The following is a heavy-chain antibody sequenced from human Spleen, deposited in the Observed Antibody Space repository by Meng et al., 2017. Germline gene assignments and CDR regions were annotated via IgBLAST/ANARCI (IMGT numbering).Heavy chain of an antibody. J-gene: IGHJ5*02. V-gene: IGHV4-34*01. CDR1: GGSFSGYY. CDR3: ARGQLASSTFSATNWFDP. D-gene: IGHD6-13*01. Sequence: QVQRQQWGAGLLKPSETLSLTCAVYGGSFSGYYWSWIRQPPGKGLEWIGEINHRGSTSYNPSLKSRVIISGDTSKNQFSLKLSSVTGADTAVYYCARGQLASSTFSATNWFDPWGQGTLVTVSS. CDR2: INHRGST.